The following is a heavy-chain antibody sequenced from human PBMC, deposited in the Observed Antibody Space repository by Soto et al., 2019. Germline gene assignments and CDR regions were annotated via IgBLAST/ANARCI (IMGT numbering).Heavy chain of an antibody. J-gene: IGHJ6*02. V-gene: IGHV1-58*02. CDR3: AADEGYGLRYYYGMDV. CDR1: GFTFTSSA. CDR2: IVVGSGNT. Sequence: ASVKVSCKASGFTFTSSAMQWVRQARGQRLEWIGWIVVGSGNTNYAQKFQERGTITRDMSTSTAYMELSSLRSEDTAVYYCAADEGYGLRYYYGMDVWGQGTTVTVSS. D-gene: IGHD5-12*01.